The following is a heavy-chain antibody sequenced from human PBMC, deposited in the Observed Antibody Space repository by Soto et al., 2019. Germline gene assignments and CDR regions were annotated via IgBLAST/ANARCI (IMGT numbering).Heavy chain of an antibody. D-gene: IGHD6-19*01. CDR1: GFTVSSNY. Sequence: EVQLVETGGGLIQPGGSLRLSCAASGFTVSSNYMSWVRQAPGKGLEWVSVIYSGGSTYYADSVKGRFTISRDNSKNTLYLQMNSPRAEDTAVYYCARDARYSSGWDGMDVWGQGTTVTVSS. CDR3: ARDARYSSGWDGMDV. J-gene: IGHJ6*02. CDR2: IYSGGST. V-gene: IGHV3-53*02.